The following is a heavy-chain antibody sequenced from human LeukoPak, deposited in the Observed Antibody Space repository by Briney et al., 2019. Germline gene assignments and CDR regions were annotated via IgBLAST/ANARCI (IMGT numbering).Heavy chain of an antibody. J-gene: IGHJ5*02. D-gene: IGHD4-17*01. Sequence: ASVKVSCKASGYTFTSYDINWVRQATGQGLEWMGWMNPNSGNTGYAQKFQGRVTMTRNTSISTAYMELSSLSFEDTAGYYCTRRRGGSATTLIPCGQGTLVTVSS. CDR2: MNPNSGNT. CDR3: TRRRGGSATTLIP. V-gene: IGHV1-8*01. CDR1: GYTFTSYD.